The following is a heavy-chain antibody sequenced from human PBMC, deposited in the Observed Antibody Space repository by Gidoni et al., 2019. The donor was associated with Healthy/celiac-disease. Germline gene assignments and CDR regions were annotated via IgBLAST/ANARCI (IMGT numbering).Heavy chain of an antibody. D-gene: IGHD1-1*01. Sequence: ETLSLTCTVSGGSISSSSYYWGWIRQPPGKGLEWIGSIYYSGSTYYNPSLKSRVTISVDTSKNQFSLKLSSVTAADTAVYYCARQRVNWNLYYYYGMDVWGQGTTVTVSS. CDR2: IYYSGST. CDR1: GGSISSSSYY. J-gene: IGHJ6*02. V-gene: IGHV4-39*01. CDR3: ARQRVNWNLYYYYGMDV.